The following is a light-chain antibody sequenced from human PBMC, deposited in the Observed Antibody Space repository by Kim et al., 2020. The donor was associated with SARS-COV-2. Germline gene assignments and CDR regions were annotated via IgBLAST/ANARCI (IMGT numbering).Light chain of an antibody. CDR3: LLYYGGTVV. J-gene: IGLJ2*01. CDR1: TGAVTSDYY. CDR2: STS. Sequence: PGGNVTLTCASSTGAVTSDYYPNWFQQKPGQAPRALSYSTSNKHSWTPARFLGSLLGGKAVLTLSGVQPEDEAEYYCLLYYGGTVVFGGGTQLTVL. V-gene: IGLV7-43*01.